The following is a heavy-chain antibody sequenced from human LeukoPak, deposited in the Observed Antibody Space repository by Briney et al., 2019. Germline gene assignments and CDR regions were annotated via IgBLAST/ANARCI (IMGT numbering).Heavy chain of an antibody. CDR3: AREGGRDAFDI. D-gene: IGHD1-26*01. CDR1: GFTFSSYS. J-gene: IGHJ3*02. V-gene: IGHV3-48*04. Sequence: GGSLRLSCAASGFTFSSYSMNWVRQAPGKGLEWVSCISSSSSTIYYADSVKGRFTISRDNAKNSLYLQMNSLRAEDTAVYYCAREGGRDAFDIWGQGTMVTVSS. CDR2: ISSSSSTI.